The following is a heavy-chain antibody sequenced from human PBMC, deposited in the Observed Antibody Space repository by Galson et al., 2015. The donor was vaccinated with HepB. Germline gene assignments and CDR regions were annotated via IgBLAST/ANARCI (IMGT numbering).Heavy chain of an antibody. D-gene: IGHD2-8*02. J-gene: IGHJ5*02. Sequence: SLRLSCAASGFTFSDYYMSWIRQAPGKGLEWVSYISSSSSYTNYADSVKGRFTISRDNAKNSLYLQMNSLRAEDTAVYYCAGNYYGAKRGLVVDPWGQGTLVTVSS. CDR2: ISSSSSYT. CDR3: AGNYYGAKRGLVVDP. CDR1: GFTFSDYY. V-gene: IGHV3-11*03.